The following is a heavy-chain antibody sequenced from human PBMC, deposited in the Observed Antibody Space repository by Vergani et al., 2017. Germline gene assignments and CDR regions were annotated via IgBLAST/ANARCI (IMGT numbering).Heavy chain of an antibody. CDR3: ATPTKWELRNYFDY. D-gene: IGHD1-26*01. V-gene: IGHV3-15*01. Sequence: EVQPVESGGGLVKPGGFLRLSCTTSGFTFSSAWMSCVRQAPGKGLEWVARIRPKTDGETTDYAAPVKGRFTISRDDSKNTLYLQMNRLKTEDTAVYYCATPTKWELRNYFDYWGQGTLVTVSS. CDR1: GFTFSSAW. J-gene: IGHJ4*02. CDR2: IRPKTDGETT.